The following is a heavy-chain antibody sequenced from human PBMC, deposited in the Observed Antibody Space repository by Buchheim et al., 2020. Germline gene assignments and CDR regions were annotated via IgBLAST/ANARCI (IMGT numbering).Heavy chain of an antibody. D-gene: IGHD2-21*02. CDR2: ISYDGSNN. CDR3: AKDLMVYCGGDCYYADY. Sequence: QVQLVESGGGVVQPGRSLRLSCAASGFTFSSYGMHWVRQAPGKGLEWVAVISYDGSNNYYADSVKGRFTISRDNSKNTLYLQMNSLRAEDTAVYYCAKDLMVYCGGDCYYADYWGQGTL. J-gene: IGHJ4*02. CDR1: GFTFSSYG. V-gene: IGHV3-30*18.